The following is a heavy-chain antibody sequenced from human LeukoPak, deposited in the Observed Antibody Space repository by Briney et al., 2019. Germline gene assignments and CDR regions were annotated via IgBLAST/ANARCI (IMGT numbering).Heavy chain of an antibody. CDR3: APRTPRNYGAFDY. CDR2: ISGSGGST. D-gene: IGHD4-17*01. Sequence: GGSLRLSCAASGFPFSSYAMSWVRQAPGKGLEWVSAISGSGGSTYYADSVKGRFTISRDNSKNTLYLQMNSLRAEDTAVYYCAPRTPRNYGAFDYWGQGTLVTVSS. V-gene: IGHV3-23*01. CDR1: GFPFSSYA. J-gene: IGHJ4*02.